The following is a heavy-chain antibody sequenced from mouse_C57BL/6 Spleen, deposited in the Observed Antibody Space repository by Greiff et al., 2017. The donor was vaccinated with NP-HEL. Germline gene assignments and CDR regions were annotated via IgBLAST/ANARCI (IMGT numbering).Heavy chain of an antibody. D-gene: IGHD1-1*02. CDR2: IYPYNGVS. Sequence: VQLKESGPELVKPGASVKISCKASGYSFTGYYMHWVKQSHGNILDWIGYIYPYNGVSSYTQKFKGKATLTVDKTSSTAYLELRSLTSEDSAVYYCASGGSGSYAWFAYWGQGTLVTVSA. CDR3: ASGGSGSYAWFAY. V-gene: IGHV1-31*01. J-gene: IGHJ3*01. CDR1: GYSFTGYY.